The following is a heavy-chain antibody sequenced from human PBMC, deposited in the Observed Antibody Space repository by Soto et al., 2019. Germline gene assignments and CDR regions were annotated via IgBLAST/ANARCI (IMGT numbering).Heavy chain of an antibody. CDR1: GDSVSSNSAA. J-gene: IGHJ6*02. CDR3: ARGSGWSHYYYYGMDV. CDR2: TYYRSKWYN. Sequence: SQTLSLTCDSSGDSVSSNSAAWNWIRQSPSRGLEWLGRTYYRSKWYNDYAVSVKSRITINPDTSKNQFSLQLNSVTPEDTAVYYCARGSGWSHYYYYGMDVWGQGTTVTVSS. V-gene: IGHV6-1*01. D-gene: IGHD6-19*01.